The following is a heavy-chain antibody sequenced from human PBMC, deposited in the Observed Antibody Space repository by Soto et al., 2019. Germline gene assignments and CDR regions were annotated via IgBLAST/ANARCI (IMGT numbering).Heavy chain of an antibody. V-gene: IGHV4-34*01. CDR1: GGSFSGYY. CDR3: ARGKTTGTLNAFDI. D-gene: IGHD1-1*01. Sequence: QVQLQQWGAGLLKPSETLSLTCAVYGGSFSGYYWSWIRQPPGKGLEWIGEINHSGSTNYNPSLKSRVTISVDTSKNQFSLKLSSVTAADTAVYYCARGKTTGTLNAFDIWGQGTIVTVSS. J-gene: IGHJ3*02. CDR2: INHSGST.